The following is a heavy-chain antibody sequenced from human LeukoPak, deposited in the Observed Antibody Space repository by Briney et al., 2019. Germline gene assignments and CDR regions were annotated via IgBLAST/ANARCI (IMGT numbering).Heavy chain of an antibody. CDR1: GFTFGNYV. V-gene: IGHV3-49*04. J-gene: IGHJ5*02. CDR3: TGGLEDPLQFKS. D-gene: IGHD4-11*01. CDR2: IRTKALRETT. Sequence: PGGSLRLSCTGSGFTFGNYVLNWVRQAPGKGLEWVGFIRTKALRETTQYAASVRGRFTISRDDSKSIAYLQMNSLRTEDTGVYYCTGGLEDPLQFKSWGQGTLVTVSS.